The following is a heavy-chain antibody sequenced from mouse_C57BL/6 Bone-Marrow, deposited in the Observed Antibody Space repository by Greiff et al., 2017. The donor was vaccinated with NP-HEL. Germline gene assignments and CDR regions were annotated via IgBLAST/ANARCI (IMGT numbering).Heavy chain of an antibody. J-gene: IGHJ4*01. CDR3: TTGDAMDY. CDR1: GFNINDDY. V-gene: IGHV14-4*01. Sequence: VQLQQSGAELVRPGASVKLSCTASGFNINDDYMHWVKQRPEQGLEWIGWIDPENGDTEYASKFQGKATITADTSSNTAYLQLSSLTSEDTAVYYCTTGDAMDYWGQGTSVTVSS. CDR2: IDPENGDT.